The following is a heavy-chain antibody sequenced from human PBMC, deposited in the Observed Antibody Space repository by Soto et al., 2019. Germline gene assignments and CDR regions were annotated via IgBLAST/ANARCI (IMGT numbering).Heavy chain of an antibody. J-gene: IGHJ6*02. CDR2: ISYDGSNK. CDR3: EGGDGYRNGLDV. Sequence: PGGSLRLSCAASGFNFSSYGMHWVRQAPGKGLEWVAVISYDGSNKYYADSVKGRFTISRDNSKNTLYLQMNSLRAEDTAVYYCEGGDGYRNGLDVWGQGTTVTVSS. CDR1: GFNFSSYG. D-gene: IGHD5-12*01. V-gene: IGHV3-30*03.